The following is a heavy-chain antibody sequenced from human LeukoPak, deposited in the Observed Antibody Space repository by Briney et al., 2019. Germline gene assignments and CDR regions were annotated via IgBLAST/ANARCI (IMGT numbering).Heavy chain of an antibody. CDR2: IKQDGSEI. J-gene: IGHJ4*02. CDR3: ARGPGFLFNH. V-gene: IGHV3-7*01. Sequence: GGSLRLSCAASGFTFSTYWMTWVRQAPGKGLEWVANIKQDGSEIYYVDSVKGRFTISRDNAKNSLYLQMNSLRAEDTAVYYCARGPGFLFNHCGQGTPVTVSS. D-gene: IGHD3-9*01. CDR1: GFTFSTYW.